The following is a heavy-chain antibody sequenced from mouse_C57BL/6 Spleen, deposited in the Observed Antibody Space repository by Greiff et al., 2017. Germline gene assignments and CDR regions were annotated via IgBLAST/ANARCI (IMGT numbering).Heavy chain of an antibody. D-gene: IGHD3-2*02. J-gene: IGHJ2*01. V-gene: IGHV1-80*01. Sequence: QVQLKQSGAELVKPGASVKISCKASGYAFSSYWMNWVKQRPGKGLEWIGQIYPGDGDTNYNGKFKGKATLTADKSSSTAYMQLSSLTSEDSAVYFCARVWIQDYFDYWGQGTTLTVSS. CDR3: ARVWIQDYFDY. CDR1: GYAFSSYW. CDR2: IYPGDGDT.